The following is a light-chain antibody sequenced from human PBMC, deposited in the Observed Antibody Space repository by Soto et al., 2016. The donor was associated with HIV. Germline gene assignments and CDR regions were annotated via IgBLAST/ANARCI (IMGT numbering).Light chain of an antibody. CDR2: DDS. Sequence: SYELTQPPSVSVAPGKTARITCGGDNIGSKSVHWYQQMPGQAPVLVVYDDSDRPSGIPERFSGSNSGNTATLTISRVEAGDEADYYCQVWDTLSDHSVVFGGGTKLTVL. CDR3: QVWDTLSDHSVV. V-gene: IGLV3-21*03. J-gene: IGLJ2*01. CDR1: NIGSKS.